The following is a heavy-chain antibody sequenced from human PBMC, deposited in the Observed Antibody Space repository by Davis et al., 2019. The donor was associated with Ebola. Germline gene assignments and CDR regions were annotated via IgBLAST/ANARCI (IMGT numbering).Heavy chain of an antibody. D-gene: IGHD6-19*01. CDR2: ISGSGFYI. CDR3: AGGKDSSGWYGDDAFDF. V-gene: IGHV3-21*01. J-gene: IGHJ3*01. Sequence: PGGSLRLSCAVSTFTFSSYSMNWVRQAPGKGLEWVSSISGSGFYIYYADSVKGRFTISRDNAKNSLYLQMKSLRAEDTAVYYCAGGKDSSGWYGDDAFDFWGQGTMVTVSS. CDR1: TFTFSSYS.